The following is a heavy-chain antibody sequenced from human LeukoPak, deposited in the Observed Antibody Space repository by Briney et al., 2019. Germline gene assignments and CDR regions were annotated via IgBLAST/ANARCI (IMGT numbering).Heavy chain of an antibody. CDR1: GFTFSSYA. V-gene: IGHV3-23*01. Sequence: GGSLRLSCAASGFTFSSYAMSWVRQAPGKGLEWVSAISGSGGSTYYADSVKGRFTISRDNSKNTLYLQMNSLRAEDTAVYYCAKYCSGGNCYSGLYWGQGTLVTVSS. CDR3: AKYCSGGNCYSGLY. CDR2: ISGSGGST. D-gene: IGHD2-15*01. J-gene: IGHJ4*02.